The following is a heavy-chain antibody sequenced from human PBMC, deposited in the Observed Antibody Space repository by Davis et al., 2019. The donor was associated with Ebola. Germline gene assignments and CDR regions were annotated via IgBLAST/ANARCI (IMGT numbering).Heavy chain of an antibody. V-gene: IGHV3-74*01. D-gene: IGHD2-2*01. CDR3: ARVEDCSSTSCFYYYYYGMDV. J-gene: IGHJ6*02. CDR1: GFTFSSYW. Sequence: GESLKISCAASGFTFSSYWMHWVRQAPGKGLVWVSRINSDGSSTSYADSVKGRFTISRDNAKNTLYLQMNSLRAEDTAVYYCARVEDCSSTSCFYYYYYGMDVWGQGTTVTVSS. CDR2: INSDGSST.